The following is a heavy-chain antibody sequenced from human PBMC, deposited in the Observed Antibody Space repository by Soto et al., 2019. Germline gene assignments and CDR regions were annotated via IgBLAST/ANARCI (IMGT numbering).Heavy chain of an antibody. J-gene: IGHJ6*02. D-gene: IGHD3-10*01. V-gene: IGHV4-59*08. CDR3: ARQGFGTLHGRVDV. CDR2: VHHSWGS. Sequence: QVQLQESGPGLVKPSETLSLSCTVSGGSISSYYWSWFRQSPGKRMEWIGYVHHSWGSSYNPSLQSRVAISLAKSKSQFSLKVTSVTATDTAVYYCARQGFGTLHGRVDVWGQGTTVTVSS. CDR1: GGSISSYY.